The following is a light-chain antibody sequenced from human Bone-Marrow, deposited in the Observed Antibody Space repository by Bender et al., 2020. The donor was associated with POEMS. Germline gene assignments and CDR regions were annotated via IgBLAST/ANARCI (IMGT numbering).Light chain of an antibody. Sequence: SYELTQAPSVSVAPGQTARITCGGTNLESKSVNWYQQRPGRAPVLVVYDDSDRPSGIPERLSGSKSGTSASLAITGLQAEDEGDYYCQSYDNSLGGWVFGGGTKLTVL. CDR2: DDS. CDR3: QSYDNSLGGWV. V-gene: IGLV3-21*02. J-gene: IGLJ3*02. CDR1: NLESKS.